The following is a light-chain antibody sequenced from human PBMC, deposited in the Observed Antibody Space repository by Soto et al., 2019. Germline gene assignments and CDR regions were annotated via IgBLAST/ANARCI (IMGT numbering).Light chain of an antibody. CDR1: RGDIGGYNY. CDR2: DVY. V-gene: IGLV2-14*03. J-gene: IGLJ1*01. CDR3: SSYTSSTTLV. Sequence: QSALTQPAYVSASPGQPITISCTGTRGDIGGYNYVSWYQQHPGKAPKLMIYDVYHRPSGVSNRFSASKSGNTASLTISGLQAEDEADYYCSSYTSSTTLVFGTGTKVTVL.